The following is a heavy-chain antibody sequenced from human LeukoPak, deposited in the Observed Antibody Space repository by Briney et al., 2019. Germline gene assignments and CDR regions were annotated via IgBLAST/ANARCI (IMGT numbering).Heavy chain of an antibody. J-gene: IGHJ3*01. CDR2: IRRRGQSYTT. CDR1: GFAFSDYI. Sequence: GGSLSLSCAASGFAFSDYILDWVRQAPGKGLEWVGRIRRRGQSYTTEYAASVEDRFTISREDSKNSMYLHMNSPKAEDTAVYYCCRDGGVRDKTAFDVWGQGTMVTVSS. V-gene: IGHV3-72*01. CDR3: CRDGGVRDKTAFDV. D-gene: IGHD3-16*01.